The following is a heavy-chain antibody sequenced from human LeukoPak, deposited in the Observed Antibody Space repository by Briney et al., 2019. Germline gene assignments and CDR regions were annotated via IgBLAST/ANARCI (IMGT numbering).Heavy chain of an antibody. J-gene: IGHJ4*02. CDR1: GYTFTSYG. D-gene: IGHD3-3*01. Sequence: ASVKVSCKASGYTFTSYGISWVRQAPGQGLEWMGWISAYNGNTNYAQKLQGRVTITRDTSASTAYMELSSLRSEDMAVYYCAREIEYYDFWSGYYVHYFDYWGQGTLVTVSS. V-gene: IGHV1-18*03. CDR2: ISAYNGNT. CDR3: AREIEYYDFWSGYYVHYFDY.